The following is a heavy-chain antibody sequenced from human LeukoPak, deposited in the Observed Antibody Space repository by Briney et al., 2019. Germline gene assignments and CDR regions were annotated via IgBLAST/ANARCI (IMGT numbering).Heavy chain of an antibody. D-gene: IGHD2-15*01. CDR2: INPNSGGT. CDR3: ARGGKIAVKGQLLLLF. Sequence: ASVKVSCKASGYTFTGYYMHWVRQAPGQGLEWMGWINPNSGGTNYAQKFQGRVTMTRDTSISTAYMELSRLRSDDTAVYYCARGGKIAVKGQLLLLFWGQGTLVTVFS. J-gene: IGHJ4*02. V-gene: IGHV1-2*02. CDR1: GYTFTGYY.